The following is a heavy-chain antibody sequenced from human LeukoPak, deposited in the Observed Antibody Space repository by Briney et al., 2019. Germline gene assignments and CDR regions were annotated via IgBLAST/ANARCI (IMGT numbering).Heavy chain of an antibody. D-gene: IGHD6-25*01. Sequence: AASVKVSCKASGYTFTSYGISWVRRAPGQGLEWMGWISAYNGNTNYAQKFQGRVTMTGDRSISTAYMELSRLRSDDTAVYYCARERTPGSGYGVDYWGQGTVVTVSS. CDR2: ISAYNGNT. CDR3: ARERTPGSGYGVDY. V-gene: IGHV1-18*01. J-gene: IGHJ4*02. CDR1: GYTFTSYG.